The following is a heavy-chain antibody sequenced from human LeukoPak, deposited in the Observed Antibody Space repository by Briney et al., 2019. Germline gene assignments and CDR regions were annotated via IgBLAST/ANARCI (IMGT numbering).Heavy chain of an antibody. CDR3: ATKQRRIAVAGMLDY. V-gene: IGHV4-39*01. CDR2: IYYSGST. Sequence: SETLSLTCTVSGGSISSSSYYWGWIRQPPGKGLEWIGSIYYSGSTYYNPSLKSRVTISVDTSKNQFSLKLSSVTAADTAVYYCATKQRRIAVAGMLDYWGQGTLVTVSS. J-gene: IGHJ4*02. D-gene: IGHD6-19*01. CDR1: GGSISSSSYY.